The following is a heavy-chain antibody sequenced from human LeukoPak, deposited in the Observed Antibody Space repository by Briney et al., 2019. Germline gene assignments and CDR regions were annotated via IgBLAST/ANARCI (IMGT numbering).Heavy chain of an antibody. CDR2: IGNTET. V-gene: IGHV3-23*01. CDR1: GFTFDPNA. Sequence: GGSLRLSCATSGFTFDPNAMSWVRQAPGKGLEWVSTIGNTETFYADSVTGRFTIPRDNSKNTVYLHMNSLRVEDTAVYYCAKDWIQFNRVFDCFDSWGQGTLVTVSS. J-gene: IGHJ4*02. CDR3: AKDWIQFNRVFDCFDS. D-gene: IGHD2-21*01.